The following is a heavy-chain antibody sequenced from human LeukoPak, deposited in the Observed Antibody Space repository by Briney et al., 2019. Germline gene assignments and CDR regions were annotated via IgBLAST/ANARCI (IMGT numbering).Heavy chain of an antibody. D-gene: IGHD3-3*01. Sequence: GASVKVSCKASGHTFTSYGISWVRQAPGQGLEWMGWISAYNGNTNYAQKLQGRVTMTTDTSTSTAYMELRSLRSDDTAVYYCARPYYDFWSGYQHDAFDIWGQGTMVTVSS. CDR3: ARPYYDFWSGYQHDAFDI. CDR1: GHTFTSYG. CDR2: ISAYNGNT. V-gene: IGHV1-18*01. J-gene: IGHJ3*02.